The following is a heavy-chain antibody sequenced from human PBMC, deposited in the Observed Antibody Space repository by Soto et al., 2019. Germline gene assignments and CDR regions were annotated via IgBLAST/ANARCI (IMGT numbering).Heavy chain of an antibody. CDR1: GFSFSSYG. V-gene: IGHV3-23*01. CDR3: AKRSPVSTYYFAY. CDR2: ISGGGGST. Sequence: EVQLLESGGDLVQPGGSLRLSCAASGFSFSSYGMSWVRQAPGKGLEWVSSISGGGGSTYYADSVKGRFTISRDNSKNTLYLQMNSLKVEDTAVYYCAKRSPVSTYYFAYWGQGTLVTVSS. J-gene: IGHJ4*02.